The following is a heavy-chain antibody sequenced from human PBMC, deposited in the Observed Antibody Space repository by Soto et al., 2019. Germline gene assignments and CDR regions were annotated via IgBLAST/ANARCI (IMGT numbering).Heavy chain of an antibody. Sequence: SETLSLTCTVSGGSISSYYWSWIRQPPGKGLEWIGYIYYSGSTNYNPSLKSRVTISVDTSKNQFSLKLSSVTASDTAVYYCARGIQLWLLDYWGQGTLVTVPS. CDR3: ARGIQLWLLDY. CDR1: GGSISSYY. J-gene: IGHJ4*02. CDR2: IYYSGST. D-gene: IGHD5-18*01. V-gene: IGHV4-59*01.